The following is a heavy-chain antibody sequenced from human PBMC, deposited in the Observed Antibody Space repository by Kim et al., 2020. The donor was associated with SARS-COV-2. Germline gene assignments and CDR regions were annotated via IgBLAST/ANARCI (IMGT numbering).Heavy chain of an antibody. CDR2: INHSGST. Sequence: SETLSLTCAVYGGSFSGYYWSWIRQPPGKGLEWIGEINHSGSTNYNPSLKSRVTISVDTSKNQFSLKLSSVTAADTAVYYCARVKLRYFDWLCKYFAYWG. CDR3: ARVKLRYFDWLCKYFAY. V-gene: IGHV4-34*01. J-gene: IGHJ4*01. D-gene: IGHD3-9*01. CDR1: GGSFSGYY.